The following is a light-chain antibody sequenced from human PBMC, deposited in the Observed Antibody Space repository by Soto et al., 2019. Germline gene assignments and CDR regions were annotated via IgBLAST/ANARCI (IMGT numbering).Light chain of an antibody. CDR2: GAS. CDR1: QSVYRNS. Sequence: EIVLTQSPGTLSLSPGDRATLSCRASQSVYRNSLAWYQQKSGQAPRLLLFGASNRATGIPDRFSGSGSGTECTLSISRLEPEDWAVYYCQQYGSSPYTFCQGTKLETK. V-gene: IGKV3-20*01. J-gene: IGKJ2*01. CDR3: QQYGSSPYT.